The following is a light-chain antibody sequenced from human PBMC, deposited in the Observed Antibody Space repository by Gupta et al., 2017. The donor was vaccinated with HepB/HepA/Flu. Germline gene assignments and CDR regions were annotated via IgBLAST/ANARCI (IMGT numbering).Light chain of an antibody. CDR3: LQDSDFPHT. CDR1: HDINNF. V-gene: IGKV1-16*02. Sequence: DIQMAQSPSSLSASVGDRVTITCRASHDINNFLAWFQFKPGKAPRSLIYAASILHSGGPAKFSGSRSGTDFTLTIGSLQPEDFATYYCLQDSDFPHTFGQGTKVE. J-gene: IGKJ2*01. CDR2: AAS.